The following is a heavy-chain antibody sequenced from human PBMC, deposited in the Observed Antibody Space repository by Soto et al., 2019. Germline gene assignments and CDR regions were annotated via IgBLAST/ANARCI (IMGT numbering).Heavy chain of an antibody. Sequence: NPSESLSLTCAVYGGSFSGYYWSWIRQPPGKGLEWIGEINHSGSTNYNPSLKSRVTISVDTSKNQFSLKLSSVTAADTAVYYCARGSQGSGSTSTYYYYYYGMDVWGQGTTVTVS. CDR2: INHSGST. J-gene: IGHJ6*02. V-gene: IGHV4-34*01. CDR1: GGSFSGYY. D-gene: IGHD1-26*01. CDR3: ARGSQGSGSTSTYYYYYYGMDV.